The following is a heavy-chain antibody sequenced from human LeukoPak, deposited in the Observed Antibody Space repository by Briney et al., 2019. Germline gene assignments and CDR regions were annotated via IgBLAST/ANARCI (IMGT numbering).Heavy chain of an antibody. J-gene: IGHJ5*02. CDR2: IIPIFGTA. Sequence: ASVKVSCKASGYTFTGYYMHWVRQAPGQGLEWMGGIIPIFGTANYAQKFQGRVTITADESTSTAYMELSSLRSEDTAVYYCAKTVAVPAWFDPWGQGTLVTVSS. CDR3: AKTVAVPAWFDP. V-gene: IGHV1-69*13. CDR1: GYTFTGYY. D-gene: IGHD6-19*01.